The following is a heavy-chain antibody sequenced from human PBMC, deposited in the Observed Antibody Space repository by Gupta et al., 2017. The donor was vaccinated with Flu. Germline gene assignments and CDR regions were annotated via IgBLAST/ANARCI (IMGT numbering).Heavy chain of an antibody. V-gene: IGHV4-31*02. D-gene: IGHD6-13*01. J-gene: IGHJ4*02. CDR2: IHHSGSA. CDR3: GRDAAAAGIIDY. CDR1: ITSGGYY. Sequence: ITSGGYYWSWIRQHPVKGLEWIGYIHHSGSAHYNPSLKSRLTISVDTSKNQFSLKLNSVTAADTAVYYCGRDAAAAGIIDYWGQGTLVTVSS.